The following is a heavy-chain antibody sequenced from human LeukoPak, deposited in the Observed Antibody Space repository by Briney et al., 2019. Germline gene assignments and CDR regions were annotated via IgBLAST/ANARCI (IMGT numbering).Heavy chain of an antibody. J-gene: IGHJ4*02. CDR2: INHSGST. CDR3: ARARVNYYGSGTYNY. V-gene: IGHV4-34*01. Sequence: SETLSLTCAVYGGFFSGYYWSWIRQPPGKGLEWIGEINHSGSTNYNPSLKSRVTISVDTSKNQFSLKLSSVTAADTAVYYCARARVNYYGSGTYNYWGQGTLVTVSS. D-gene: IGHD3-10*01. CDR1: GGFFSGYY.